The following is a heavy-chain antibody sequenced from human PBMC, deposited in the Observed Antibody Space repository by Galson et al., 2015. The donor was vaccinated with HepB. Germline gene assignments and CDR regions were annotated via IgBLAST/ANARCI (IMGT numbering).Heavy chain of an antibody. Sequence: QSGAEVKKPGESLRISCKGSGYSFTSYWISWVRQMPGKGLEWMGRIDPSDSYTNYSPSFQGHVTISADKSISTAYLQWSSLKASDTAMYYCARRGREGGSGWYDDGMGVWGQGTTVTVSS. D-gene: IGHD6-19*01. CDR3: ARRGREGGSGWYDDGMGV. CDR2: IDPSDSYT. V-gene: IGHV5-10-1*01. CDR1: GYSFTSYW. J-gene: IGHJ6*02.